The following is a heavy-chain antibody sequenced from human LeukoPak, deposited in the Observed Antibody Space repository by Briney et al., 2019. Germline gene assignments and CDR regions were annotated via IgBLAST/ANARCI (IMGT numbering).Heavy chain of an antibody. V-gene: IGHV3-9*01. CDR3: ARGGYYSSSPLDY. J-gene: IGHJ4*02. Sequence: GGSLRLSCAASGFTFDDYAMHWVRQAPGKGLEWVSGISWNSGSIGYADSVKGRFTISRDNSKNTLYLQMNSLRAEDTAVYYCARGGYYSSSPLDYWGQGTLVTVSS. D-gene: IGHD6-6*01. CDR2: ISWNSGSI. CDR1: GFTFDDYA.